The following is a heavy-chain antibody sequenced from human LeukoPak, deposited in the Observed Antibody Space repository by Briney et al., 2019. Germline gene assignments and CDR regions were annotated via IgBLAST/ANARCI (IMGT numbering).Heavy chain of an antibody. CDR2: LRYDRSSK. J-gene: IGHJ4*02. CDR3: ARSDYGTGRYAFYFDY. CDR1: GFTFSGYG. V-gene: IGHV3-30*02. Sequence: GGSLRLSCAASGFTFSGYGMHWVRQAPGKGLEWVALLRYDRSSKYYANSVKGRFTISRDNAKKTLYLRMDSLRDEDTAVYYCARSDYGTGRYAFYFDYWGQGTQVTVSS. D-gene: IGHD3-10*01.